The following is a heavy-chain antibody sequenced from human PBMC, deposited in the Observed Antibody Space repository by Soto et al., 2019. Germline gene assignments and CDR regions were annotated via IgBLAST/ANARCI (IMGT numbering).Heavy chain of an antibody. J-gene: IGHJ4*02. Sequence: PGESLRISCNGSGYSFTSYWIGWVRQMPGKGLEWMGIIYPGDSDTRYSPSFQGQVTISADKSISTAYLQWSSLKASDTAMYYCATCPLTYSSSGGFDYWGQGTLVTVSS. V-gene: IGHV5-51*01. D-gene: IGHD6-6*01. CDR1: GYSFTSYW. CDR3: ATCPLTYSSSGGFDY. CDR2: IYPGDSDT.